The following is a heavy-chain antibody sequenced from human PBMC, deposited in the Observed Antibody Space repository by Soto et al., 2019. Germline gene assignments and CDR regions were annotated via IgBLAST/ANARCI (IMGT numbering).Heavy chain of an antibody. V-gene: IGHV3-30-3*01. Sequence: GGSLRLSCAASGFTFSDYAMHWVRQAPGKGLEWVALISYDGSNKYYADSVKGRFTISRDNSKNTLYLQMNTLYLQMNSLRPEDTAVYYCARDPGGDYYYYYMDVWGQGTTVTVSS. CDR1: GFTFSDYA. J-gene: IGHJ6*03. CDR3: ARDPGGDYYYYYMDV. CDR2: ISYDGSNK.